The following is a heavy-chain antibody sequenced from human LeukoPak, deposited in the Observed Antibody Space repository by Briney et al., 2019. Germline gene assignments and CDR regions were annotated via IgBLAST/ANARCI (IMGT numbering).Heavy chain of an antibody. CDR1: GFTFSSYA. D-gene: IGHD1-1*01. CDR3: AKVGTTYDSDAFDI. Sequence: PGGSLRLSCAASGFTFSSYAMSWVRQAPGKGLEWVSASGSGGSTYYADSVKGRFTISGDNSKNTLYLQMNSLRAEDTAVYYCAKVGTTYDSDAFDIWGQGTMVTVSS. J-gene: IGHJ3*02. CDR2: SGSGGST. V-gene: IGHV3-23*01.